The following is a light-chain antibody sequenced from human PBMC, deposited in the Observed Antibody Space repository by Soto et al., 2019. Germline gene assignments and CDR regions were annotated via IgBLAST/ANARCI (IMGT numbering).Light chain of an antibody. V-gene: IGKV3-15*01. CDR2: RAS. CDR1: QNIYYN. J-gene: IGKJ1*01. Sequence: EIVMTQSPATLSVSPGASATLSCRASQNIYYNVAWYQHRPGQAPRLLIYRASTRATGVPARVSGSGSGTAFTLTIRSLQAAAFTVYYDRHYENLWAFGQGTKVEI. CDR3: RHYENLWA.